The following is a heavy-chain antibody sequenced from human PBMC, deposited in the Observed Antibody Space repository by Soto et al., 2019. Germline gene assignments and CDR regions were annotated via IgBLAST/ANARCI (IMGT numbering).Heavy chain of an antibody. D-gene: IGHD3-16*02. CDR1: GGSISSGGYS. CDR3: ARSELRLGELSPLDFDY. CDR2: IYHSGST. Sequence: PSETLSLTCAVSGGSISSGGYSWSWIRQPPGKGLEWIGYIYHSGSTYYNPSLKSRVTISVDRSKNQFSLKLSSVTAADTAVYYCARSELRLGELSPLDFDYWGQVPLVTFST. J-gene: IGHJ4*02. V-gene: IGHV4-30-2*01.